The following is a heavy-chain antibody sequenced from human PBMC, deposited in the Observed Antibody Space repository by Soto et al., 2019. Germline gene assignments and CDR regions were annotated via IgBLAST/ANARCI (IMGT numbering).Heavy chain of an antibody. D-gene: IGHD3-22*01. J-gene: IGHJ3*02. CDR3: YDSNGKDAFDI. CDR1: GGSRSSSPYY. CDR2: INYSGTP. Sequence: SETLSLTCTVSGGSRSSSPYYWGWIRQPPGKGLEWIGSINYSGTPACNPSLKSRVTMSVGTPKNQLSLKLSSVTAADTAIYYGYDSNGKDAFDIWGHGTMVTVSS. V-gene: IGHV4-39*01.